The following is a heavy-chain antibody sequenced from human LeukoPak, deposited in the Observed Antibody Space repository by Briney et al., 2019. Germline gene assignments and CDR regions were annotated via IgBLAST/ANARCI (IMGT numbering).Heavy chain of an antibody. CDR3: ATDPDDYGDYEVAY. D-gene: IGHD4-17*01. CDR2: FDPEDGET. V-gene: IGHV1-24*01. CDR1: GYTLTKLS. Sequence: GASVKVSCKVSGYTLTKLSMHWVRHAPGKGLELMGGFDPEDGETIYAQKFQGRVTMTEDTSTDTAYMELSSLRSEDTAVYYCATDPDDYGDYEVAYWGQGTLVTVSS. J-gene: IGHJ4*02.